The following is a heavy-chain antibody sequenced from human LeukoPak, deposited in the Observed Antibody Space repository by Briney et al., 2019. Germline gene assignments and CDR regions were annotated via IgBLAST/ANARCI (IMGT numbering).Heavy chain of an antibody. J-gene: IGHJ2*01. CDR2: ISASRDIT. Sequence: PGGSLRLSCAASGFNYSSYTMNWVRQAPGMGLEWLSYISASRDITYYADSVKGRFTISRDNAKNSLYLQMNSLRAEDTALYHCARTPSAVAPNLYCGGDCYLDWYFDLWGRGTLVTVSS. CDR1: GFNYSSYT. CDR3: ARTPSAVAPNLYCGGDCYLDWYFDL. V-gene: IGHV3-48*04. D-gene: IGHD2-21*01.